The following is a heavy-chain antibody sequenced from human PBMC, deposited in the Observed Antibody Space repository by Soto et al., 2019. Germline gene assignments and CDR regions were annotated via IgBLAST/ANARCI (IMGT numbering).Heavy chain of an antibody. D-gene: IGHD3-10*01. J-gene: IGHJ4*02. CDR3: ARILPQITMVRGVYFDY. V-gene: IGHV4-34*01. CDR2: INHSGST. CDR1: GGSFSGYY. Sequence: QVQLQQWGAGLLKPSETLSLTCAVYGGSFSGYYWSWIRQPPGKGLEWIGEINHSGSTNYNPSLKSRVTISVDTSKNQFSLKLSSVTAADTAVYYCARILPQITMVRGVYFDYWGQGTLVTVSS.